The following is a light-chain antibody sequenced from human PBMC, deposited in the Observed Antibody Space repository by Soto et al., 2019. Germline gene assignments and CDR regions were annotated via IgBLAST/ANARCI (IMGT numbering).Light chain of an antibody. CDR2: KAS. V-gene: IGKV1-5*03. CDR1: QSISSW. J-gene: IGKJ3*01. CDR3: QQYNSYPFT. Sequence: DMQMTQSPSTLSASVGDRVTITGRASQSISSWLAWYQQKPGKAPKLLIYKASSLESGVPSRFSGSGSGTEFTLTISSLKPDDFATYYCQQYNSYPFTFGPGTKVDIK.